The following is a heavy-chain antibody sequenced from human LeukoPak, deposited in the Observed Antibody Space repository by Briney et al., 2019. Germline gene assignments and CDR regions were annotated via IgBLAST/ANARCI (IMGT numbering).Heavy chain of an antibody. CDR1: GSTFSSYG. D-gene: IGHD3-22*01. V-gene: IGHV3-30*03. Sequence: GRSLRLSCAASGSTFSSYGMHWVRQAPGKGLEWVAVISYDGSNKYYADSVKGRFTISRDNSKNTLYLQMNSLRAEDTAVYYCARDANYYDSSGYPFDYWGQGTLVTVSS. CDR3: ARDANYYDSSGYPFDY. CDR2: ISYDGSNK. J-gene: IGHJ4*02.